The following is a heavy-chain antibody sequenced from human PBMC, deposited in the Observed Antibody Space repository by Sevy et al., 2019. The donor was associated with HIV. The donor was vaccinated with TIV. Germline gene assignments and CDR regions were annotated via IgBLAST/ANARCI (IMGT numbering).Heavy chain of an antibody. V-gene: IGHV4-30-4*01. Sequence: SETLSLTCTVSGGSISSGDYYWSWIRQPPGKGLEWIGYIYYSGSTYYNPSLKSRVTISVDTSKNQFSLKLSSVTAADPAVYYCATELLGPGFRPHWFDPWGQGTLVTVSS. CDR2: IYYSGST. D-gene: IGHD1-7*01. CDR3: ATELLGPGFRPHWFDP. J-gene: IGHJ5*02. CDR1: GGSISSGDYY.